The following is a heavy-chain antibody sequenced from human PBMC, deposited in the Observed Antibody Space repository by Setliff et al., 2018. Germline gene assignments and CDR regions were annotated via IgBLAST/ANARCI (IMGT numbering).Heavy chain of an antibody. CDR2: IWYDGSNK. V-gene: IGHV3-33*06. CDR1: GFTFSSYG. D-gene: IGHD3-10*01. J-gene: IGHJ4*02. CDR3: AKGPSGYYYDY. Sequence: GGSLRLSCAASGFTFSSYGMHWVRQAPGKGLEWVAVIWYDGSNKYYADSVKGRFTISRDNSKNTLYLQMNSLRAEDTAVYYCAKGPSGYYYDYWGQGTLVTVSS.